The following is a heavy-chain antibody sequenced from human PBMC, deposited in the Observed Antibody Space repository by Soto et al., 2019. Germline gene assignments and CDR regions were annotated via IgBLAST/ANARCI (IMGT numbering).Heavy chain of an antibody. CDR2: IYHTGST. V-gene: IGHV4-30-2*01. CDR3: ARARYCSGGSCYSDY. Sequence: QLQLQESGSGLVKPSQTLSLTCAVSGGSISSGSYSWTWIRQPPGKGLEWIAYIYHTGSTYYNPSLKSRVSVSVDTSKNQFSLKLSSVTAADTAVYYCARARYCSGGSCYSDYWGQGTLVTVSS. J-gene: IGHJ4*02. CDR1: GGSISSGSYS. D-gene: IGHD2-15*01.